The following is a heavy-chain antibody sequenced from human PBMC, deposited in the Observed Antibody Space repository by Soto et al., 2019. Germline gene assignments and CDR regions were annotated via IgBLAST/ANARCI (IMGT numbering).Heavy chain of an antibody. Sequence: PGESLKISCKGSGYSFTSYWIGWVRQMPGKGLEWMGIIYPGDSDTRYSPSFQGRVTISADKSSSTAYLQWSSLKASDTAIYYCAKTSGGYFYYFDSWGQGTLVTVSS. D-gene: IGHD1-26*01. CDR3: AKTSGGYFYYFDS. CDR2: IYPGDSDT. V-gene: IGHV5-51*01. CDR1: GYSFTSYW. J-gene: IGHJ4*02.